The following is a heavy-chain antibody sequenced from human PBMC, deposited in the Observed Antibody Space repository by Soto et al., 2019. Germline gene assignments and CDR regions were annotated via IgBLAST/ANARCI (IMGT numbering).Heavy chain of an antibody. CDR3: ASPGRIQLCDYFDY. D-gene: IGHD5-18*01. J-gene: IGHJ4*02. V-gene: IGHV1-69*01. CDR2: VIAIFGTA. Sequence: QVQLVQAAAEVKKPGSSSNVSCKASGGTFSSYAISWVRQAPGQGLEWMGGVIAIFGTANYAQKCQGRVTITADESTSPAYMGLSSLRSEDTAVYYCASPGRIQLCDYFDYWGQGTLVPVSS. CDR1: GGTFSSYA.